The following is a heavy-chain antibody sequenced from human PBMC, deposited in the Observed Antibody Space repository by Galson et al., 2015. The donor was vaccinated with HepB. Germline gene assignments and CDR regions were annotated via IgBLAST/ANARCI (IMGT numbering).Heavy chain of an antibody. Sequence: SVKVSCKASGGTFSSYAISWVRQAPGQGLEWMGGIIPIFGTANYAQKFQGRVTITADESTSTAYMELSSLRSEDTAVYYCARDLWSSSWSKHYYYYGMDVWGQGTTVTVSS. CDR2: IIPIFGTA. V-gene: IGHV1-69*13. CDR3: ARDLWSSSWSKHYYYYGMDV. D-gene: IGHD6-13*01. J-gene: IGHJ6*02. CDR1: GGTFSSYA.